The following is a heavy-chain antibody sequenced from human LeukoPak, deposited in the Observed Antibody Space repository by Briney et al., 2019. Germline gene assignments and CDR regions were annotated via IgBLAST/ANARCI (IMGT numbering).Heavy chain of an antibody. CDR2: TYQSGST. Sequence: SETLSLTCTVSGDSIGRSTYYWGWIRQPPGKGLEWIGSTYQSGSTYYNLSLKSRVTISVDTSKNQFSLKLSSVPAADTAVYYCARGGGDIVVVPAAENWFDPWGQGTLVTVSS. CDR1: GDSIGRSTYY. V-gene: IGHV4-39*07. D-gene: IGHD2-2*01. CDR3: ARGGGDIVVVPAAENWFDP. J-gene: IGHJ5*02.